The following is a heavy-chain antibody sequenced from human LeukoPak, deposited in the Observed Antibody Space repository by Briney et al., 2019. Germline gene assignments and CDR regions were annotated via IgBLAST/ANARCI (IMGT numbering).Heavy chain of an antibody. J-gene: IGHJ4*02. CDR1: GFTVSSNY. D-gene: IGHD2-8*01. CDR3: ARGGRPYCINGVCYSSGPWGFDY. V-gene: IGHV3-53*01. Sequence: GGSLRLSCAASGFTVSSNYMSWVRQAPGKGLEWVSVIYSGGSTYYADSLKGRFTISRDNSKNTLYLQMNSLRAEDTAVYYCARGGRPYCINGVCYSSGPWGFDYWGQGALVTVSS. CDR2: IYSGGST.